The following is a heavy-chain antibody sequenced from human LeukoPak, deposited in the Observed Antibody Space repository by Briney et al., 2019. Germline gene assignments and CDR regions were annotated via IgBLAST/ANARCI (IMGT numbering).Heavy chain of an antibody. V-gene: IGHV3-33*01. CDR2: IWYDGSNK. D-gene: IGHD1-1*01. J-gene: IGHJ4*02. Sequence: GRSLRLSRAASGFTFSSYGMHWVRQAPGKGLEWVAVIWYDGSNKYYADSVKGRFTISRDNSKNALYLQMNSLRAEDTAVYYCARGTGELDYWGQGTLVTVSS. CDR3: ARGTGELDY. CDR1: GFTFSSYG.